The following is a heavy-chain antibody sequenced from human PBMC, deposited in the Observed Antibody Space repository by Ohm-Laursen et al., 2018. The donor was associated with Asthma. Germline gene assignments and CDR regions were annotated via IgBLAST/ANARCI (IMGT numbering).Heavy chain of an antibody. CDR3: ARDSLNIVVVPATMGYYGMDV. V-gene: IGHV1-69*13. Sequence: GASVKVSCKASGGTFSSYAISWVRQAPGQGLEWMGGIIPIFGKANYAQKFQGRVTITADESTSTAYMELSSLKSEDTAVYYCARDSLNIVVVPATMGYYGMDVWGQGTTVTVSS. CDR2: IIPIFGKA. D-gene: IGHD2-2*01. CDR1: GGTFSSYA. J-gene: IGHJ6*02.